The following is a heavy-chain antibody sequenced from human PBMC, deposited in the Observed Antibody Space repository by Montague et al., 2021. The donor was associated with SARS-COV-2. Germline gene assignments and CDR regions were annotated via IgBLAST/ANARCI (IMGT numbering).Heavy chain of an antibody. Sequence: SETLSLTCAVYGGSFSGYYWSWIRQPPGKGLEWIGEINHSGSTNYNPSLKSRVTISVDTSKNQFSLKLSSVTAADTAVYYCARGHYSSSWYGIRYYCDYWGQGTLVTVSS. CDR2: INHSGST. CDR3: ARGHYSSSWYGIRYYCDY. CDR1: GGSFSGYY. J-gene: IGHJ4*02. D-gene: IGHD6-13*01. V-gene: IGHV4-34*01.